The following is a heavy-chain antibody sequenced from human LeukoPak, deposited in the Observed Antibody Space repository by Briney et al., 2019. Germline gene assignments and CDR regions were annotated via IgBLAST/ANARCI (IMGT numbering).Heavy chain of an antibody. V-gene: IGHV1-18*01. D-gene: IGHD2-2*01. Sequence: ASVKVSRKTSGYTFTHFGISWVRQAPGQGLEWMGWISAYNGNTNYAQKLQGRVTMTTDTSTSTAYMELRSLRSDDTAVYYCARGPPIVVVPAAMRYPPRAWFDPWGQGTLVTVSS. CDR1: GYTFTHFG. J-gene: IGHJ5*02. CDR2: ISAYNGNT. CDR3: ARGPPIVVVPAAMRYPPRAWFDP.